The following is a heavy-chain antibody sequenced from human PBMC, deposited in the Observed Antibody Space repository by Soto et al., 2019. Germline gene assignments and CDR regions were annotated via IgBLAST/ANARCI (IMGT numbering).Heavy chain of an antibody. Sequence: QVQLVQSGAEVKKPGASVKVSCKASGYTFTSYAMHWVRQAPGQRLEWMGWINAGNGNTKYSQKFQGRVTITRDTSASTAYMELRSLRSEDTAVYYCARAHYDILTGYSLNWFDPWGQGTLVTVSS. CDR1: GYTFTSYA. CDR3: ARAHYDILTGYSLNWFDP. J-gene: IGHJ5*02. CDR2: INAGNGNT. V-gene: IGHV1-3*01. D-gene: IGHD3-9*01.